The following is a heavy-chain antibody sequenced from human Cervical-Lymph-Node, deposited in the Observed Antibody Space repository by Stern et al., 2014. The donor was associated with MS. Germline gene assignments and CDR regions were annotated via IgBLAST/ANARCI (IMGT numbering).Heavy chain of an antibody. J-gene: IGHJ3*02. CDR3: AKDLGSFLRNAFDI. CDR2: ISYDGNNK. Sequence: EQLVESGGGVVQPGRSLRLSCAASGFTFSANGTHWVRQAPGKGQECVAFISYDGNNKYYPDSVKGRFTISRDNSKNTLFLQMNSLRAEDTAVYYCAKDLGSFLRNAFDIWGQGTMVTVSS. CDR1: GFTFSANG. V-gene: IGHV3-30*18. D-gene: IGHD3-10*01.